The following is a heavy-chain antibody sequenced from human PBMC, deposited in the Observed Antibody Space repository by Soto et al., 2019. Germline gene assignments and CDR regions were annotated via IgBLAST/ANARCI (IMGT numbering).Heavy chain of an antibody. Sequence: GGSLRLSCAASGFTFDDYAMHWVRQAPGKGLEWVSLISGDGGSTYYAGSVKGRFTISRDNSKNSLYLQMNSLRTEDTALYYCAKGIALIYGSGSYYYWGQGTLVTVSS. CDR3: AKGIALIYGSGSYYY. CDR2: ISGDGGST. D-gene: IGHD3-10*01. CDR1: GFTFDDYA. J-gene: IGHJ4*02. V-gene: IGHV3-43*02.